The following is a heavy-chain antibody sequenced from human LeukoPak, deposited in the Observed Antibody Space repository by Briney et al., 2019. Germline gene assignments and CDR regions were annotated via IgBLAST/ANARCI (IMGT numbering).Heavy chain of an antibody. V-gene: IGHV4-39*07. J-gene: IGHJ4*02. D-gene: IGHD2-8*02. CDR1: GGSISSSGHY. CDR3: AREDTGGLDY. CDR2: IYYSGST. Sequence: SETLSLTCTVSGGSISSSGHYWDWIRQPPGEGLEWIGSIYYSGSTYYNPSLKSRVTISVDTSKNQFSLKLISVTAADTAVYYCAREDTGGLDYWGQGILVTVSP.